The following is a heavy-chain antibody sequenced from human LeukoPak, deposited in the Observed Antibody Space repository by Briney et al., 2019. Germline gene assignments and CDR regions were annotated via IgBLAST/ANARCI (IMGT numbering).Heavy chain of an antibody. J-gene: IGHJ4*02. CDR1: GGSITTHY. V-gene: IGHV4-4*07. Sequence: PSETLSLTCTVSGGSITTHYWGWIRQPAGKGLEWVGRTYVSGSTNYNPSLKSRLTMSVDASKNQFSLRLNSVTAADTAVYYCARGGVYGGDIGEFDYWGQGALVTVSS. CDR2: TYVSGST. D-gene: IGHD3-16*01. CDR3: ARGGVYGGDIGEFDY.